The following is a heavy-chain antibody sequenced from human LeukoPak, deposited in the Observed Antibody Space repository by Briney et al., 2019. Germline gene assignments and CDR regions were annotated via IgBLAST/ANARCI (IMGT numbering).Heavy chain of an antibody. D-gene: IGHD5-24*01. CDR1: VYIFTSYY. Sequence: ASEKVSCKASVYIFTSYYMHWVRQPPAQRLESMGIINPSGGSTSYAQKFQGRVTMTRDTSTSTVYMELSSLRSEDTAVYYCARDRQMSTQVRFDPWGQGTLVTVSS. CDR3: ARDRQMSTQVRFDP. V-gene: IGHV1-46*01. J-gene: IGHJ5*02. CDR2: INPSGGST.